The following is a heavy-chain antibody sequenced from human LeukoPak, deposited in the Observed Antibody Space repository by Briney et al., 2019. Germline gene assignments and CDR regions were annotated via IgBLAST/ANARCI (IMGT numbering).Heavy chain of an antibody. D-gene: IGHD3-16*01. J-gene: IGHJ3*02. CDR2: IYHSGST. CDR1: GGSISSSNW. Sequence: SETLSLTCAVSGGSISSSNWWSWVRQPPGKGLEWIGQIYHSGSTHYNPSLESRVTISVDKSKNHFSLNLSSVTAADTAVYYCARLGDRGAFDIWGQGTMVTVSS. CDR3: ARLGDRGAFDI. V-gene: IGHV4-4*02.